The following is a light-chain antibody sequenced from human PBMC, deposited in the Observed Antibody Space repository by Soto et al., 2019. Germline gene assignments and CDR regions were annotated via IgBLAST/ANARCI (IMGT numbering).Light chain of an antibody. CDR3: GSFTGGITPYV. CDR2: EVS. CDR1: SSDIGGYKY. V-gene: IGLV2-14*01. J-gene: IGLJ1*01. Sequence: QSALTQPASVSGSPGQSITISCTGSSSDIGGYKYVSWYQQHPGKAPKLTIYEVSSRPSGVSNRFSGSKSGNTASLTISGLQADDEADYHCGSFTGGITPYVFGTGTKLTVL.